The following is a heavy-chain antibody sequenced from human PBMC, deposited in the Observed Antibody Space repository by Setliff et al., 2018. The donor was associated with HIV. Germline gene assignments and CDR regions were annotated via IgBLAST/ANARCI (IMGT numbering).Heavy chain of an antibody. V-gene: IGHV1-2*06. J-gene: IGHJ5*02. D-gene: IGHD3-16*02. CDR2: INPNNGDT. Sequence: ASVKVSCKASGFNFTNYYMHWVRQAPGQGLEWMGRINPNNGDTNIPQTFQGRVAMTRDTSINAVYMELSRRTFGDTAVYYCARSSYQQVDQKWVNWFDPWGQGTLVTVSS. CDR3: ARSSYQQVDQKWVNWFDP. CDR1: GFNFTNYY.